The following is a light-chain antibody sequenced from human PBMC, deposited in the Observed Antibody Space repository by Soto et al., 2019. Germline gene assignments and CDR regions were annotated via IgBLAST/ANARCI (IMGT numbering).Light chain of an antibody. CDR1: ISNIGSNH. Sequence: QSVLTQPPSVSGTPGQRVTISCSGSISNIGSNHVNWYQQLPGTAPKLLIYSTYRRPSGVPDRFSASKSGTSASLAISGLRSEDEADFYCATWHDGLWVFGGGTKLTVL. J-gene: IGLJ3*02. CDR3: ATWHDGLWV. V-gene: IGLV1-47*02. CDR2: STY.